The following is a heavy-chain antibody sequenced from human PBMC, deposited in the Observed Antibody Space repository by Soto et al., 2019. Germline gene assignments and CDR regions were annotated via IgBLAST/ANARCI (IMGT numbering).Heavy chain of an antibody. Sequence: QGQLVQSGAEVKKPGSSVKVSCKASGDTFSSYAISWVRQAPGQRLEWMGGIIPIFGTTSYAQNFLGRATITADDTTCXAYMELSSLRSEDTAVYYCARVGGGTKVTLHYFDNWGQGTLVTVSP. CDR1: GDTFSSYA. CDR3: ARVGGGTKVTLHYFDN. CDR2: IIPIFGTT. J-gene: IGHJ4*02. D-gene: IGHD4-17*01. V-gene: IGHV1-69*12.